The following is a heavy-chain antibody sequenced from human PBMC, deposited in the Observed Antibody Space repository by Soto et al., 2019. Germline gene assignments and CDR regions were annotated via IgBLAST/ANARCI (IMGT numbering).Heavy chain of an antibody. J-gene: IGHJ5*02. CDR3: AGGPGKVPAVLNWCDP. Sequence: QVQLQESGPGLVRPSQTLSLTCTVSGDSISGGGHYWSWIRQYPGKGLEWIGYIHHSGSTYNNPSLRRRVTTSVNPSKNQFSLKLTSVTAADTAVYFCAGGPGKVPAVLNWCDPWGQGTLVTVSS. V-gene: IGHV4-31*03. CDR2: IHHSGST. D-gene: IGHD2-2*01. CDR1: GDSISGGGHY.